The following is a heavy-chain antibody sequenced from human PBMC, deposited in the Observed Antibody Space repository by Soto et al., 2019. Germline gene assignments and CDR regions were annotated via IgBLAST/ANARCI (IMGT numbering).Heavy chain of an antibody. CDR3: ARDPSFLHSSGHHSYWYFDL. CDR1: GGSISSGGYY. CDR2: IYYSGST. V-gene: IGHV4-31*03. J-gene: IGHJ2*01. D-gene: IGHD3-22*01. Sequence: SETLSLTCTVSGGSISSGGYYWSWIRQHPGKGLEWIGYIYYSGSTYYNPSLKSRVTTSVDTSKNQFSLKLSSVTAADTAVYYCARDPSFLHSSGHHSYWYFDLWGRGTLVTVPQ.